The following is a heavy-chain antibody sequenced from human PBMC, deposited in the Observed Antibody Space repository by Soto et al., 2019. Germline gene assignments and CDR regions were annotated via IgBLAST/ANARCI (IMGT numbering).Heavy chain of an antibody. D-gene: IGHD2-15*01. CDR2: IYYSGST. V-gene: IGHV4-59*01. J-gene: IGHJ4*02. CDR1: GGSISSYY. Sequence: SETLSLTCTVSGGSISSYYWSWIRQPPGKGLEWIGYIYYSGSTNYNPSLKSRVTISVDTSKNQFSLKLSSVTAADTAVYYCASSGGNTDFFDYWGQGTLVTVSS. CDR3: ASSGGNTDFFDY.